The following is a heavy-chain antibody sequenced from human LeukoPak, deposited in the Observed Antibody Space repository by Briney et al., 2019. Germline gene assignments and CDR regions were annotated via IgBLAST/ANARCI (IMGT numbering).Heavy chain of an antibody. Sequence: GGSLRLSCAASGFTFSSYGMSWVRQAPGKGLEWVAVISYDGSNKYYADSVKGRFTISRDNSKNTLYLQMNSLRAEDTAVYYCAKEYSSGWPDYWGQGTLVTVSS. CDR1: GFTFSSYG. J-gene: IGHJ4*02. D-gene: IGHD6-19*01. CDR3: AKEYSSGWPDY. V-gene: IGHV3-30*18. CDR2: ISYDGSNK.